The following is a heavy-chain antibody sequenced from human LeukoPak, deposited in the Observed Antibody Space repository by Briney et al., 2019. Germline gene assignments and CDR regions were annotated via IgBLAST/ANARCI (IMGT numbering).Heavy chain of an antibody. J-gene: IGHJ4*02. D-gene: IGHD6-19*01. CDR1: GGSISSYY. V-gene: IGHV4-59*08. CDR2: IYYSGST. Sequence: SETLSLTCTVSGGSISSYYRSWIRQPPGKGLEWIGYIYYSGSTNYNPSLKSRVTISVDTSKNQFSLKLSSVTAADTAVYYCARLRGSGWDFDYWGQGTLVTVSS. CDR3: ARLRGSGWDFDY.